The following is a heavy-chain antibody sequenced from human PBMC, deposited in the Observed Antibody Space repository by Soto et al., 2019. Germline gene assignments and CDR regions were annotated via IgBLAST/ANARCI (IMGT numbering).Heavy chain of an antibody. J-gene: IGHJ6*03. V-gene: IGHV3-11*01. Sequence: GGSLRLSCAASGFTFSDYYMSWIRQAPGKGLEWVSYISSSGSTIYYADSVKGRFTISRDNAKNSLYLQMNSLRAEDTAVYYCARVAAMGYVLYPYMDVWGKGTTVTVSS. D-gene: IGHD5-18*01. CDR3: ARVAAMGYVLYPYMDV. CDR2: ISSSGSTI. CDR1: GFTFSDYY.